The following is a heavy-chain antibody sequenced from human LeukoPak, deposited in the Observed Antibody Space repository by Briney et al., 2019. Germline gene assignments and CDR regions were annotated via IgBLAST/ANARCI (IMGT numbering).Heavy chain of an antibody. CDR3: ARIVVAYYFEY. J-gene: IGHJ4*02. D-gene: IGHD2-21*01. CDR2: IYYTGST. Sequence: SETLSLTCTVSGGSISSGDYYRSWIRQPPGKGLEWIGSIYYTGSTYYNPSLKSRVIISVDTSKNQFSLKLSSVTAADTAVYYRARIVVAYYFEYWGQGTLVTVSS. CDR1: GGSISSGDYY. V-gene: IGHV4-39*01.